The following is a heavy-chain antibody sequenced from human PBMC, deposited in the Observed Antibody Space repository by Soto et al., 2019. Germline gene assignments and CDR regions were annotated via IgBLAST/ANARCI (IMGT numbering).Heavy chain of an antibody. J-gene: IGHJ4*02. D-gene: IGHD3-22*01. CDR3: ASCVASDYFYLDY. Sequence: QVQLVQSGAEVKKPGSSVKVSCKAFGGTFSSYAISWVRQAPGQGLEWMGGIIPVFGTANYAQRFQGRVTITADRSTSTAYMELSSLRSEDTATYYCASCVASDYFYLDYWGQGTLVTVSS. CDR1: GGTFSSYA. V-gene: IGHV1-69*06. CDR2: IIPVFGTA.